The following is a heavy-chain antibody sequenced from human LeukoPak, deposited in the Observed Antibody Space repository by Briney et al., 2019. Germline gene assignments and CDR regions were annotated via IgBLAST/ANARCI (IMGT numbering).Heavy chain of an antibody. Sequence: GGSLRLSCAASGFTFNKYTMNWVRQAPGKGLEWVSSISTSSSYIYYADSVKGRFTISRDNAKNSLYLQMNSLRAEDTAVYYCARTGYSSLPLNAFDIWGQGTMVTVSS. CDR1: GFTFNKYT. D-gene: IGHD5-18*01. V-gene: IGHV3-21*01. J-gene: IGHJ3*02. CDR3: ARTGYSSLPLNAFDI. CDR2: ISTSSSYI.